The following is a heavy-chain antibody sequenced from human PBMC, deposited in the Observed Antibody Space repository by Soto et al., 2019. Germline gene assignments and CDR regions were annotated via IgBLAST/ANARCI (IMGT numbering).Heavy chain of an antibody. CDR1: GYSFTSYW. D-gene: IGHD3-22*01. Sequence: VESLKISCKVSGYSFTSYWIGWVRQMPGKGLEWMGIIYPGDSDTRYSPSFQGQVTISADKSISTAYLQWSSLKASDTAMYYCARQGDSSGYYYYQFDYWGQGTLVTVSS. J-gene: IGHJ4*02. CDR3: ARQGDSSGYYYYQFDY. V-gene: IGHV5-51*01. CDR2: IYPGDSDT.